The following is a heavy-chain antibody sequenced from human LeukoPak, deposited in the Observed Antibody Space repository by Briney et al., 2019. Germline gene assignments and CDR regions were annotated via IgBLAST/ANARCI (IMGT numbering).Heavy chain of an antibody. D-gene: IGHD3-10*01. CDR1: GGSISSYY. CDR3: VRGGYYYGPSD. Sequence: SETLSLTYTVSGGSISSYYWSWIRQPAGKGLEWIGRTYTSGTINYNPSLKSRVTMSVDTSKNQFSLKLSSVTAADTAVYYCVRGGYYYGPSDWGQGTLVTVSS. V-gene: IGHV4-4*07. CDR2: TYTSGTI. J-gene: IGHJ4*02.